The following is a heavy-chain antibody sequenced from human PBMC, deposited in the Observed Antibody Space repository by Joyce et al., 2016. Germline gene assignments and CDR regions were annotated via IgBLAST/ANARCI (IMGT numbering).Heavy chain of an antibody. CDR1: GGSFSSYY. CDR2: INHRGST. CDR3: AVRPRRSSAPAMLKNY. J-gene: IGHJ4*02. D-gene: IGHD3-16*01. V-gene: IGHV4-34*01. Sequence: QVQLQQWGAGLLKPSETLSLTCAVYGGSFSSYYWIWVRQPPGKGLEWMGEINHRGSTNANPDRKSRVTISVDTSKNQFSLKLSSVTAADTAVYYCAVRPRRSSAPAMLKNYWGQGTLVTVSS.